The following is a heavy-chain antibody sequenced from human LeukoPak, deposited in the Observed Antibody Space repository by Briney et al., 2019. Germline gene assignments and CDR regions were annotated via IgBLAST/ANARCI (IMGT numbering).Heavy chain of an antibody. V-gene: IGHV3-21*01. D-gene: IGHD2-2*02. CDR2: ISSSNSYI. Sequence: PGGSLRLSCAASGFTFSSYSMNWVRQAPGKGLEWVSSISSSNSYIYYADSVKGRFTISRDNAKNSLYLQMNSLRAEDTAVYYCARTITSSLRPSPRGIGYCSSTSCYTGTGDYYYMDVWGKGTTVTVSS. CDR3: ARTITSSLRPSPRGIGYCSSTSCYTGTGDYYYMDV. J-gene: IGHJ6*03. CDR1: GFTFSSYS.